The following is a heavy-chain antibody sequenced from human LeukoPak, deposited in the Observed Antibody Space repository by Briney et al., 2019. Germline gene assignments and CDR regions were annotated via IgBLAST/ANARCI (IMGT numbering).Heavy chain of an antibody. CDR2: IYYSGST. J-gene: IGHJ3*02. V-gene: IGHV4-39*07. CDR3: ARRTYDLWSADYTGAFDI. CDR1: GGSISSSSYY. D-gene: IGHD3-3*01. Sequence: SETLSLTCTVSGGSISSSSYYWGWIRQPPGKGLEWIGSIYYSGSTNYNPSLKSRVTISVDTSKNQISLKLSSVTAADTAVYYCARRTYDLWSADYTGAFDIWGQGTMVTVSS.